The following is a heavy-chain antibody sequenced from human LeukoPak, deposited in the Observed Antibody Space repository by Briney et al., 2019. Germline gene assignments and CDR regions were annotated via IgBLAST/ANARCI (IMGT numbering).Heavy chain of an antibody. Sequence: GGYLRLFCAVSGFSISDKFMGWVRQTPGKGLEWVSLIFSGGETYSADSVKGRFAISKDNSKNTVHLQMNSLRVEDTAMYYCARDTDYYGSGRQGYFDRWGQGTLVTVSS. CDR2: IFSGGET. J-gene: IGHJ1*01. D-gene: IGHD3-10*01. V-gene: IGHV3-66*01. CDR1: GFSISDKF. CDR3: ARDTDYYGSGRQGYFDR.